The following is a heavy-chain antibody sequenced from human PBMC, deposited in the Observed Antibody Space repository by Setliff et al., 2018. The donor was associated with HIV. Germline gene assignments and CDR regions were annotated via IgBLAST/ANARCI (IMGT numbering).Heavy chain of an antibody. Sequence: SCTVSGGSISSSSYYWGWIRQPPGKGLEWIGSIYYSGSTYYNPSLKSRVTISVDTSKNQFSLKLSSVTAADTAVYYCASLSTPARYFDLWGRGTLVTVSS. V-gene: IGHV4-39*01. CDR2: IYYSGST. J-gene: IGHJ2*01. CDR1: GGSISSSSYY. D-gene: IGHD6-25*01. CDR3: ASLSTPARYFDL.